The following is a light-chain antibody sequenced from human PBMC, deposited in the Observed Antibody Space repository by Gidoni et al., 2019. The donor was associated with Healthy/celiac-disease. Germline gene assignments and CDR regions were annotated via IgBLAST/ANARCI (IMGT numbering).Light chain of an antibody. CDR1: QSVSSN. Sequence: EIVMSQCLATLSVSPGERATLSCRASQSVSSNLAWYQQKPGQAPMLLIYGASTRATGIPARFSGSGSGTGFTLTISSLQSEDFAVYYCQQYNNWPITFGQGTRLEIK. J-gene: IGKJ5*01. V-gene: IGKV3-15*01. CDR2: GAS. CDR3: QQYNNWPIT.